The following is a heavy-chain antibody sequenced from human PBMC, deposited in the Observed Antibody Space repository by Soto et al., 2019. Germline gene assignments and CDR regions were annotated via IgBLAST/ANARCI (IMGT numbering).Heavy chain of an antibody. D-gene: IGHD5-18*01. J-gene: IGHJ4*02. CDR1: GDTFSAYY. Sequence: QVQLVQSGAEVKKPGASVKVSCQTSGDTFSAYYFNWVRQAAGQGPEWMGWLDPRNGQTGYVQKFRGRVTMTRDTSIATVYLEVSRLTYEDTAISFCARDTYTSRVDYWGQGTLVTVSS. V-gene: IGHV1-8*01. CDR2: LDPRNGQT. CDR3: ARDTYTSRVDY.